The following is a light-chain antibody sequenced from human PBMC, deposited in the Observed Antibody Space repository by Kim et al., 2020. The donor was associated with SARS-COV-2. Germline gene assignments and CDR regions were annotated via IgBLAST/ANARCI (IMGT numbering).Light chain of an antibody. J-gene: IGLJ3*02. CDR1: KLGDKH. V-gene: IGLV3-1*01. CDR3: QAWDSSTAV. Sequence: VPPGKTASIPCSGHKLGDKHAYWYQQKPGQSPVLVIYQDIKRPSGIPERFSGSNSGNTVTLTISGTQSMDEADYYCQAWDSSTAVFGGGTQLTVL. CDR2: QDI.